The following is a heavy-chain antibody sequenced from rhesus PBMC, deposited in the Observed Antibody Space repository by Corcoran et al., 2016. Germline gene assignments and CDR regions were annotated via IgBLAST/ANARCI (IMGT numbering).Heavy chain of an antibody. J-gene: IGHJ4*01. D-gene: IGHD6-31*01. CDR2: IDGNFGTT. CDR1: GDSISANW. Sequence: QVQLQESGPGLLKPSATLSLTCIVSGDSISANWWSWTRQSPGEGLEWLGEIDGNFGTTNYNPSLKSRVTISKDASRNQLSLRVTSVTAADTAVYYCARDPATGYFDYWGQGVLVPVSS. V-gene: IGHV4-80*01. CDR3: ARDPATGYFDY.